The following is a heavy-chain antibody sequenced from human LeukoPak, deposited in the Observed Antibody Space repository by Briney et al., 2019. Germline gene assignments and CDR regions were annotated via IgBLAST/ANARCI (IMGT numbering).Heavy chain of an antibody. CDR2: ISSSSSTI. CDR1: GFTFRSYS. D-gene: IGHD1-20*01. Sequence: GGSLRLSCAASGFTFRSYSMNWLRQAPGKGLEWVSYISSSSSTIYYADSVKGRFTISRDNAKNSRYLQMNSLRVEDTAVSYCARGGYNWNDSNWFDPWGQGTLVTVSS. J-gene: IGHJ5*02. V-gene: IGHV3-48*01. CDR3: ARGGYNWNDSNWFDP.